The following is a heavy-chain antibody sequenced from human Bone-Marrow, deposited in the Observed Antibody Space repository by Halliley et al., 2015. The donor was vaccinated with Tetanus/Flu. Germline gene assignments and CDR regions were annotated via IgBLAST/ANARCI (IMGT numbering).Heavy chain of an antibody. V-gene: IGHV3-48*03. J-gene: IGHJ4*02. D-gene: IGHD2-8*01. CDR3: ARPPQAGGV. CDR2: ISSSGTTI. CDR1: GFTFSSYE. Sequence: SLRLSCAASGFTFSSYEMNWVRQAPGKGLEWVSYISSSGTTIYYADSVKGRFTISRDNANNSLYLQMNSLRVDDTGIYYCARPPQAGGVWGQGTLVTVSS.